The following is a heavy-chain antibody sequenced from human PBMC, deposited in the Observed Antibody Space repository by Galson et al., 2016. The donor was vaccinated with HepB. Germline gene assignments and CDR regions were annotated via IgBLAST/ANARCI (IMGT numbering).Heavy chain of an antibody. Sequence: SVKVSCKASGGTFSSYAISWVRQAPGQGLEWMGGIIPIFGSANYAQKFQGRLTITADESTSTAYMELSSLRSEDTAVYYCARDARPRSTLYLAFDIWGQGTMLTVSS. V-gene: IGHV1-69*13. J-gene: IGHJ3*02. D-gene: IGHD2-8*01. CDR1: GGTFSSYA. CDR3: ARDARPRSTLYLAFDI. CDR2: IIPIFGSA.